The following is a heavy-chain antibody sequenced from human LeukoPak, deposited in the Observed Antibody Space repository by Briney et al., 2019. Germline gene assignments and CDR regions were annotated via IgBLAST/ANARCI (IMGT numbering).Heavy chain of an antibody. CDR3: ARGVNSGYFDY. Sequence: PSQTLSLTCTVSRGSISSGNYYWSWIRQPAGKGLEWIGRFHTRGSTNYNPSPKSRVIISVDTSKNQFSLKLTSVTAADTAVYYCARGVNSGYFDYCGQGTLVTVSS. CDR2: FHTRGST. V-gene: IGHV4-61*02. D-gene: IGHD1-26*01. J-gene: IGHJ4*02. CDR1: RGSISSGNYY.